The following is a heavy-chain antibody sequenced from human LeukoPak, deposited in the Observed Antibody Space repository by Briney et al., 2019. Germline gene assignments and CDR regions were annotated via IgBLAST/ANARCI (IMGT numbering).Heavy chain of an antibody. CDR2: INPNSGGT. D-gene: IGHD2-2*01. V-gene: IGHV1-2*02. Sequence: ASVKVSCKASGYTFTGYYMHWVRQAPGQGLEWMGWINPNSGGTNYAQKFQGRVTMTRDTSISTAYMELSRLRSDDTAVYYCARGLGYCSSTSCYAGETTVNTFDYWGQGTLLTVSS. CDR1: GYTFTGYY. J-gene: IGHJ4*02. CDR3: ARGLGYCSSTSCYAGETTVNTFDY.